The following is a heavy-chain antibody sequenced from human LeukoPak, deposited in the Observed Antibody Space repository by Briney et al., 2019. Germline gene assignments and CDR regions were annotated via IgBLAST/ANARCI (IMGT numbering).Heavy chain of an antibody. Sequence: GGSLRLSCAASRFTFSSYSMNWVRQAPGKGLEWVSSISSSSSYIYYADSVKGRFTISRDNAKNSLYLQISSLKAEDTAVYYCARSQRWLHNYYYYMDVWGKGTTVTVSS. CDR2: ISSSSSYI. V-gene: IGHV3-21*04. CDR1: RFTFSSYS. CDR3: ARSQRWLHNYYYYMDV. J-gene: IGHJ6*03. D-gene: IGHD5-24*01.